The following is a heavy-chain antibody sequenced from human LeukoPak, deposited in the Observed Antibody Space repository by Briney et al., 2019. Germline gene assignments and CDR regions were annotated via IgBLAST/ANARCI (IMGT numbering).Heavy chain of an antibody. V-gene: IGHV1-2*02. CDR1: GYTFTGYY. D-gene: IGHD6-19*01. J-gene: IGHJ4*02. CDR2: INPNSGGT. CDR3: ARVGYSSGWYEFDY. Sequence: ASVKVSCKASGYTFTGYYMHWVRQAPGQGLEWMGWINPNSGGTNYAQKFQGRVTMTRDTSISTAYMELNSLRSDDTAVYYCARVGYSSGWYEFDYWGQGTLVTVSS.